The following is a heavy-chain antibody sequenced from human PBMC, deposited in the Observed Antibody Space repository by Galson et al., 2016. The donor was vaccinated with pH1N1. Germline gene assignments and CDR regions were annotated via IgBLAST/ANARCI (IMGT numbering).Heavy chain of an antibody. J-gene: IGHJ3*02. Sequence: TLSLTCGVYGGSLRGHYWSWIRQSPRMGLEWIGEISQSGSTTHNPSLKSRVTISVDTSEDQFSLKLMSMTAADTAIYYCVRHSTSGFPGIELAARRRPFDIWSQGTAVTVSS. CDR3: VRHSTSGFPGIELAARRRPFDI. V-gene: IGHV4-34*01. CDR1: GGSLRGHY. D-gene: IGHD6-19*01. CDR2: ISQSGST.